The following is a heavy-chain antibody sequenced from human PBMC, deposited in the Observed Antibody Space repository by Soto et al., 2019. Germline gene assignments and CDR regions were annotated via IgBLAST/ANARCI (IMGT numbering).Heavy chain of an antibody. D-gene: IGHD6-13*01. CDR1: GYSFTSYW. V-gene: IGHV5-51*01. CDR3: ARVAAAGMAPYYYYYYGMDV. Sequence: PGESLKISCKGSGYSFTSYWISWVRQMPGKGLEWMGIIYPGDSDTRYSPSFQGQVTISADKSISTAYLQWSSLKASDTAMYYCARVAAAGMAPYYYYYYGMDVWGQGTTVTVSS. CDR2: IYPGDSDT. J-gene: IGHJ6*02.